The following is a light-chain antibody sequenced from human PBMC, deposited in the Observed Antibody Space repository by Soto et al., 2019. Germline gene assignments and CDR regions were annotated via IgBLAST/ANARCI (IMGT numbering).Light chain of an antibody. Sequence: QSALTQPASVSGSPGQSITISCTGTSSDVAVYNYVSWYQQHPGKTPKLMIYEVSNRPSGVSDRFSRSKSGNTASLTISGLQADDEADYYCGSYVTSSSTVVFGGGTKLTVL. J-gene: IGLJ2*01. V-gene: IGLV2-14*01. CDR2: EVS. CDR3: GSYVTSSSTVV. CDR1: SSDVAVYNY.